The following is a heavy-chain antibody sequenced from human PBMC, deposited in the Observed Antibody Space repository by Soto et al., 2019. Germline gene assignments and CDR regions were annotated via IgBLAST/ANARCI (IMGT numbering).Heavy chain of an antibody. CDR3: ARHGTLLIDY. V-gene: IGHV4-39*01. CDR1: GSSISSSSYY. J-gene: IGHJ4*02. D-gene: IGHD1-26*01. Sequence: SETLSLTCTVSGSSISSSSYYWGWIRQPPGKGLEWIGSIYYSGSTYYNPSLKSRVTISVDTSKNHFSLKLSSVTAADTAVYYCARHGTLLIDYWGQGTLVTVSS. CDR2: IYYSGST.